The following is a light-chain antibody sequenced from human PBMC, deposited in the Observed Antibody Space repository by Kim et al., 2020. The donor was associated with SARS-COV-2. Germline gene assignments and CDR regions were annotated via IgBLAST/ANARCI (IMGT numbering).Light chain of an antibody. V-gene: IGLV1-44*01. CDR1: NCNIRGNS. CDR2: SNN. Sequence: GQRLDISCSGSNCNIRGNSVSCYQQFPGTAPKLLIYSNNQWTSGVPGRFSGSKSGTSASLAITGLQSEDEADYYCASWDDSLNGPVFGGGTQLTVL. CDR3: ASWDDSLNGPV. J-gene: IGLJ3*02.